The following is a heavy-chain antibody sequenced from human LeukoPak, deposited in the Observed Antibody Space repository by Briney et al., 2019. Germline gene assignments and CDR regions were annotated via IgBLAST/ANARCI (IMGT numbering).Heavy chain of an antibody. Sequence: GGSLTLSCAASGFTFSYYYMSWIRQPPGKGLERVSYISSSGSTIYYADSVKGRFTISRDNAKNSLYLQMNSLRAEDTAVYYCARDRPPYYYYYMDVWGKGTTVTVSS. CDR1: GFTFSYYY. CDR3: ARDRPPYYYYYMDV. J-gene: IGHJ6*03. V-gene: IGHV3-11*01. CDR2: ISSSGSTI. D-gene: IGHD6-6*01.